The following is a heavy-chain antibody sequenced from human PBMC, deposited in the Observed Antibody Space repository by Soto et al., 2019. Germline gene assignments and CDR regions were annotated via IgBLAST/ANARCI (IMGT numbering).Heavy chain of an antibody. J-gene: IGHJ4*02. D-gene: IGHD1-26*01. CDR2: LSGASGSP. V-gene: IGHV3-23*01. CDR3: AKVVSGSYYEFNYFDY. CDR1: GFTFNNYA. Sequence: XESLRLSCAASGFTFNNYAMFWFRRAPGEGLQWVSTLSGASGSPYYADSVKGRLTVSRDSSKNTLYLQMDTLRAEDTAVYYCAKVVSGSYYEFNYFDYWGQGTLVTVSS.